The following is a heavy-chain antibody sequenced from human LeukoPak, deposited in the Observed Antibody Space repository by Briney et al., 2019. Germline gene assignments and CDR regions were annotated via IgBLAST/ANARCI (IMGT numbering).Heavy chain of an antibody. CDR1: GGSISSYY. D-gene: IGHD3-3*01. J-gene: IGHJ3*02. CDR3: ARGRLPSIRFLEWLKFVRAFDI. Sequence: TSETLSLTCTVSGGSISSYYWSWIRQPPGKGLEWIGYIYYSGGTNYNPSLKSRVTISVDTSKNQFSLKLSSVTAADTAVYYCARGRLPSIRFLEWLKFVRAFDIWGQGTMVTVSS. CDR2: IYYSGGT. V-gene: IGHV4-59*12.